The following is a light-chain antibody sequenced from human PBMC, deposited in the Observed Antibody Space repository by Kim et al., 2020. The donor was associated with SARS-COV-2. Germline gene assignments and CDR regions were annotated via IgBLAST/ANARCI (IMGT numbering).Light chain of an antibody. V-gene: IGKV3-20*01. CDR2: GAS. CDR1: QSCRSGF. J-gene: IGKJ2*01. Sequence: LSPGERATLSCRASQSCRSGFLAWYQQKPGQAPRLLIYGASTRATGIPDKFSGSGSGTDFTLTITRLEPEDFAVYYCQQYGTSPTTFGRGTNLEI. CDR3: QQYGTSPTT.